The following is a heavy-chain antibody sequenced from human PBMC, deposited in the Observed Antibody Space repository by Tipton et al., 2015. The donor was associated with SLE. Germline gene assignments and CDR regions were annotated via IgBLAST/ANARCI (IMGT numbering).Heavy chain of an antibody. CDR1: GYTFTNYG. D-gene: IGHD4-11*01. J-gene: IGHJ4*02. Sequence: QSGAEVKKPGASVKVSCKASGYTFTNYGFTWVRQAPGQGLEWMGWISAYNGNTNYAQKLQGRVTMTTDTSTSTAYMELTSLRSNDTAVLYCARSNYLSSRYYFDYWGQGTLVTVSS. CDR3: ARSNYLSSRYYFDY. CDR2: ISAYNGNT. V-gene: IGHV1-18*01.